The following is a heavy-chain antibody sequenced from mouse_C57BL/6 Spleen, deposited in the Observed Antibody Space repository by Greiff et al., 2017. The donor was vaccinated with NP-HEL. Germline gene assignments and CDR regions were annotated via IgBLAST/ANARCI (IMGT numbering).Heavy chain of an antibody. V-gene: IGHV1-15*01. Sequence: QVHVKQSGAELVRPGASVTLSCKASGYTFTDYEMHWVKQTPVHGLEWIGAIDPETGGTAYNQKFKGKAILTADKSSSTAYMELRSLTSEDSAVYYCTRGYGSRGLAMDYWGQGTSVTVSS. D-gene: IGHD1-1*01. J-gene: IGHJ4*01. CDR2: IDPETGGT. CDR1: GYTFTDYE. CDR3: TRGYGSRGLAMDY.